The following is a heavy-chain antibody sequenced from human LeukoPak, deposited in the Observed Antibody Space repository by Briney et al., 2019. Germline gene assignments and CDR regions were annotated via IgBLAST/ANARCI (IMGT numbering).Heavy chain of an antibody. CDR3: ARDIAAAGIIYYGMDV. CDR2: IDPSDSYT. V-gene: IGHV5-10-1*01. J-gene: IGHJ6*02. D-gene: IGHD6-13*01. Sequence: GESLRISCKRSGYSFTSYWISWVRQMPGKGLEWMGRIDPSDSYTNYSPSFQGHVTISADKSISTAYLQWSSLKASDTAMYYCARDIAAAGIIYYGMDVGGQGTTVTVSS. CDR1: GYSFTSYW.